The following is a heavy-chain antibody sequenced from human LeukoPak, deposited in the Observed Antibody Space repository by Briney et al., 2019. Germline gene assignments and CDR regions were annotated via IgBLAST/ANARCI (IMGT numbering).Heavy chain of an antibody. Sequence: GGSLRLSCAASGFTFSSYSMNWVRQAPGKGLEWVSYISSSSSTIYYADSVKGRFTISRDNAKNSLYLQMNSLRAEDTAVYYCAREVRALLWFGEFPDAFDIWGQGTMVTVSS. V-gene: IGHV3-48*01. D-gene: IGHD3-10*01. CDR3: AREVRALLWFGEFPDAFDI. CDR1: GFTFSSYS. CDR2: ISSSSSTI. J-gene: IGHJ3*02.